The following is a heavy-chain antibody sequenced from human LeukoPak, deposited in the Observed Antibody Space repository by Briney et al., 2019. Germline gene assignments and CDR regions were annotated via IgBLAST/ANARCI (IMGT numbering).Heavy chain of an antibody. Sequence: PGGSLRLSCAASGFIFSSYAMSWVGQAPGMGLEWVSAISGSDGSTYYADSVKGRFTISRDNSKNTLFLQMNSLRAEDTAVYYCAKHQYSTGWYLNYWGQGTLVTVSS. V-gene: IGHV3-23*01. CDR2: ISGSDGST. CDR1: GFIFSSYA. D-gene: IGHD6-19*01. CDR3: AKHQYSTGWYLNY. J-gene: IGHJ4*02.